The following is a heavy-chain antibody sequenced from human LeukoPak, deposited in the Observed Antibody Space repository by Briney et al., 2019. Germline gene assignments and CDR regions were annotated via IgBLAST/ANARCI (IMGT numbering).Heavy chain of an antibody. CDR3: AKGPMTTVTTFFDY. D-gene: IGHD4-17*01. CDR2: ISGSGGST. CDR1: GFTFSSYG. V-gene: IGHV3-23*01. J-gene: IGHJ4*02. Sequence: GGTLRLSCAASGFTFSSYGMSWVRQAPGKGLEWVSAISGSGGSTYYADSVKGRFTISRDNSKNTLYLQMNSLRAEDTAVYYCAKGPMTTVTTFFDYWGQGTLVTVSS.